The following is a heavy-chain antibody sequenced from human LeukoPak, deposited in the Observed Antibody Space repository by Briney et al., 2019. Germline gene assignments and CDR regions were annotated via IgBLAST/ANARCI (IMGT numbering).Heavy chain of an antibody. CDR1: GFTFSSYE. V-gene: IGHV3-48*03. D-gene: IGHD2-8*02. CDR2: ISSSGSTI. CDR3: ARSTGVWVDY. J-gene: IGHJ4*02. Sequence: GGSLRLSCAASGFTFSSYEMNWVRQAPGKGLEWVSYISSSGSTIYYADSVKGRFTISRDNAKNSLYLQMNSLRAEDTAVYYCARSTGVWVDYWGQGTLVTVSS.